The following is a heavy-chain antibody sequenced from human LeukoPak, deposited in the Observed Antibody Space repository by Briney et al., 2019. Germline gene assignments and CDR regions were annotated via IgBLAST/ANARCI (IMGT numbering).Heavy chain of an antibody. V-gene: IGHV4-59*08. D-gene: IGHD2-2*01. CDR1: GGSISSYY. Sequence: SETLSLTCTVSGGSISSYYWSWIRQPPGKGLEWIGYIYYSGSTNYNPSLKSRVTISVDTSKNQFSLRLSSVTAADTAVYYCARALVVPAANRYYYYYYGMDVWGQGTTVTVSS. CDR2: IYYSGST. CDR3: ARALVVPAANRYYYYYYGMDV. J-gene: IGHJ6*02.